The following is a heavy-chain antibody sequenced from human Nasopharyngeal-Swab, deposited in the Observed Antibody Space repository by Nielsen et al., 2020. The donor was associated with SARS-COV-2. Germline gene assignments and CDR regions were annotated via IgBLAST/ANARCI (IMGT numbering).Heavy chain of an antibody. CDR3: ARGFDY. CDR2: SHYSGST. Sequence: SETLSLTCTVSGASLSSYYWSWIRQPPGKGLEWVAYSHYSGSTNYNPSPKSRVTMSVDTSKRQFSLMLTSVTAADTAVYYCARGFDYWGQGTLVTVSS. J-gene: IGHJ4*02. CDR1: GASLSSYY. V-gene: IGHV4-59*08.